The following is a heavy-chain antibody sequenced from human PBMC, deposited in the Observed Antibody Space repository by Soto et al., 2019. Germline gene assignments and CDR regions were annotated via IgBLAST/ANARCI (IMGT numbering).Heavy chain of an antibody. Sequence: PGGSLRLSCVASGLTFSTYWMSWVRQAPGKGLEWVANIKQDGSERYYVDSVKGRFSISRDNAKSSLYLQMNSLRAEDTAVYYCARDWGYWGQGILVTVSS. D-gene: IGHD3-16*01. CDR2: IKQDGSER. V-gene: IGHV3-7*04. CDR3: ARDWGY. J-gene: IGHJ4*01. CDR1: GLTFSTYW.